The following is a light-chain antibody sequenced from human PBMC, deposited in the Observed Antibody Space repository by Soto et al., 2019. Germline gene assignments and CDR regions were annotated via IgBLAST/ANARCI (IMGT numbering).Light chain of an antibody. CDR2: SND. CDR3: QSYDSSLSGVV. V-gene: IGLV1-44*01. Sequence: QSVLTQPPSASGTPGQRVTISCSGSSSNIESNTVTWYQQFPGAAPKLIIYSNDYRPSGVPDRFSGSTSGTSASLAISGLQSEDEAVYYCQSYDSSLSGVVFGGGTKLTVL. CDR1: SSNIESNT. J-gene: IGLJ2*01.